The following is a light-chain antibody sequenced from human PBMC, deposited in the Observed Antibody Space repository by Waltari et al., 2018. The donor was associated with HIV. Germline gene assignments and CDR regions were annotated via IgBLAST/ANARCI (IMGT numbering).Light chain of an antibody. J-gene: IGLJ2*01. CDR1: RSNIGSNS. CDR2: GDR. V-gene: IGLV1-44*01. CDR3: STWDDRLNGPVV. Sequence: QSVLAQPPSASGTPGQRVTISCSGSRSNIGSNSVNWYQHFPGTAPKLLIYGDRLRPSGVPSRFSGSKFGTSASLVITGRQSGDEADYYCSTWDDRLNGPVVFGGGTRLTVL.